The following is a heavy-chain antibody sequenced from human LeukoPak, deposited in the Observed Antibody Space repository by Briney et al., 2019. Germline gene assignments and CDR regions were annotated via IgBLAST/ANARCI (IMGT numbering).Heavy chain of an antibody. V-gene: IGHV1-2*02. Sequence: ASVKVSCKASGYTFTGYYMHWVRQAPGQGREWMGWINPNSGGTNYAQKFQGRVTMTRDTSISTAYMELSRLRSDDTAVYYCASMVRGVIIRDSSGYYDEYFQHWGQGTLVTVSS. CDR1: GYTFTGYY. J-gene: IGHJ1*01. CDR2: INPNSGGT. CDR3: ASMVRGVIIRDSSGYYDEYFQH. D-gene: IGHD3-10*01.